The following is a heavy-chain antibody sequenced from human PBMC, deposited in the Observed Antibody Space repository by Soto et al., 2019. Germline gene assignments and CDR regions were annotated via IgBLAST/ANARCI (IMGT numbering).Heavy chain of an antibody. D-gene: IGHD3-3*01. CDR3: GRHGEVDFWSGPNDLDY. J-gene: IGHJ4*02. Sequence: SETLSLTCTVSGGSISSYYWSWIRQPPGKGLEWIGYIYYSGSTNYNPSLKSRVTISVDTSKNQFSLTLSSVTAADTTVYYCGRHGEVDFWSGPNDLDYGGQGTRLPVSS. V-gene: IGHV4-59*08. CDR1: GGSISSYY. CDR2: IYYSGST.